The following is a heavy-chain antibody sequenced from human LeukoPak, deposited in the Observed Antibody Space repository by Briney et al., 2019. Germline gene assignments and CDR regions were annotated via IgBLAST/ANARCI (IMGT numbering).Heavy chain of an antibody. J-gene: IGHJ3*02. Sequence: RASVKVSCKASGFSFINSAMQWVRQTRGQRLEWIGWIVVGSGDTNYAQKFQERVTITRDMSTNTAYMELRSLRFEDTAMYYCAAEDDYIWRSYRSLDIWGQGTMVTVSS. CDR2: IVVGSGDT. CDR1: GFSFINSA. V-gene: IGHV1-58*02. CDR3: AAEDDYIWRSYRSLDI. D-gene: IGHD3-16*02.